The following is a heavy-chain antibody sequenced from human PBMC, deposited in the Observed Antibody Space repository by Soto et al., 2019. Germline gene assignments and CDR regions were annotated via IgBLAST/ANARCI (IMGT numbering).Heavy chain of an antibody. CDR3: ARYIPGVRYYGMDV. V-gene: IGHV3-23*01. CDR1: GFTFSSYA. J-gene: IGHJ6*02. Sequence: EVQLLESGGGLVQPGGSLRLSCAASGFTFSSYAMKWARQAPGKGLEWVSLISDSGTLTYYADSVKGRFTISRDNSGNTLFLQMYSLRAEDTAVYYCARYIPGVRYYGMDVWGQGTTVTVSS. CDR2: ISDSGTLT. D-gene: IGHD2-2*01.